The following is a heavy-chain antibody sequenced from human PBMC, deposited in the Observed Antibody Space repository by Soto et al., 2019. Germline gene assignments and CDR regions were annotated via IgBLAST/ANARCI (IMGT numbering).Heavy chain of an antibody. Sequence: PGGSLRLSCAASGFTFSSYLMSWVRQAPGKGLEWVANIKQDGSEKYYVDSVEGRFTISRDNAKNSLYLQMNSLRAEDTAVYYCARDHGRYFDWFSIWGQGTMVTVSS. CDR2: IKQDGSEK. J-gene: IGHJ3*02. CDR1: GFTFSSYL. D-gene: IGHD3-9*01. CDR3: ARDHGRYFDWFSI. V-gene: IGHV3-7*03.